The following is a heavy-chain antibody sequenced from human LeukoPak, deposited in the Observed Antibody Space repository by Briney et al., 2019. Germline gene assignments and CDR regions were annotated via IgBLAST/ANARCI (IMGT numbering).Heavy chain of an antibody. CDR2: IRYDGSNK. J-gene: IGHJ3*02. Sequence: GGSLRLSCAASGFTFSSYGMHWVRQAPGKGLEWVAFIRYDGSNKYYADSVKGRFTISRDNSKNTLYLQMNSLRAEDTAVYYCAKEKGITIFGLGKGAFDIWGQGTMVTVSS. V-gene: IGHV3-30*02. CDR1: GFTFSSYG. CDR3: AKEKGITIFGLGKGAFDI. D-gene: IGHD3-3*01.